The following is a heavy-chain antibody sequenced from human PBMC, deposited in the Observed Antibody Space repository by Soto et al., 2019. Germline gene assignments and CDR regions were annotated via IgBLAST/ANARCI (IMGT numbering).Heavy chain of an antibody. D-gene: IGHD4-17*01. Sequence: QVQLQESGPGLVKPSQTLSLTCTVSGGSISSGDYYWSWIRQPPGKGLEWIGYIYYSGSTYYNPSLNSRVTISVDPSKNQFSLKLSSVTAADTAVYYCARITTVDTWYFDLWGRGTLVTVSS. V-gene: IGHV4-30-4*01. CDR2: IYYSGST. CDR3: ARITTVDTWYFDL. J-gene: IGHJ2*01. CDR1: GGSISSGDYY.